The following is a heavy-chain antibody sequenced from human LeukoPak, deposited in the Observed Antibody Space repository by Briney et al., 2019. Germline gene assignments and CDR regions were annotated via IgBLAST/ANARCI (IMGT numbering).Heavy chain of an antibody. CDR2: INPNSGGT. CDR3: ARGNIVVVPAAIGSSTESD. J-gene: IGHJ4*02. D-gene: IGHD2-2*01. CDR1: GYTFTGYY. V-gene: IGHV1-2*06. Sequence: ASVKVSCKASGYTFTGYYMHWVRQAPGQGLEWMGRINPNSGGTNYAQKFQGRVTMTRDTSISTAYMELSRLRSDDTAVYYCARGNIVVVPAAIGSSTESDWGQGTLVTVSS.